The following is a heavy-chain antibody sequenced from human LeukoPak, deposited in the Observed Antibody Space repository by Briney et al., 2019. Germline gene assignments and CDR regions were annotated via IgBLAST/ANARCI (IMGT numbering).Heavy chain of an antibody. Sequence: PGGSLRLSCAASGFFFSSCRMNWVRQAPGKGLEWVSYISGTGNTIYYADSVKGRFTISRDNAKNSLYLQMNSLRAEDTAVYYCAVLRGEYDYWGQGTLVTVSS. V-gene: IGHV3-48*01. J-gene: IGHJ4*02. CDR3: AVLRGEYDY. CDR1: GFFFSSCR. D-gene: IGHD2/OR15-2a*01. CDR2: ISGTGNTI.